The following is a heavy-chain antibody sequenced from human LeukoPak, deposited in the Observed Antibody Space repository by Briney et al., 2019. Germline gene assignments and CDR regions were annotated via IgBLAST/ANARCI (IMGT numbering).Heavy chain of an antibody. CDR2: MNPNSGNT. D-gene: IGHD6-13*01. V-gene: IGHV1-8*01. CDR1: GYTFTSYD. J-gene: IGHJ6*03. CDR3: ARGGSGSSWYGFYYYYMDV. Sequence: SVKVSCKAPGYTFTSYDINWARQPTGHGLEWIGWMNPNSGNTGYAQKFQGRVTMTRNTSISTAYMELSSLRSEDTAVYYCARGGSGSSWYGFYYYYMDVWGKGTTVTVSS.